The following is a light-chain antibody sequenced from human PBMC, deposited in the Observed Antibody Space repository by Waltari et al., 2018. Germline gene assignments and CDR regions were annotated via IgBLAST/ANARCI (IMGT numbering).Light chain of an antibody. V-gene: IGKV3-20*01. J-gene: IGKJ1*01. CDR1: QTVSDNY. CDR2: RAS. CDR3: QQYASSPQN. Sequence: ETVLSQSPGILSVSPGEKATLSCRASQTVSDNYLAWYQQKPGQAPRLLIYRASSRATGVPARFSGSGSGTDFTLTVSSLDPEDFAVYYCQQYASSPQNFGQGTTVEVK.